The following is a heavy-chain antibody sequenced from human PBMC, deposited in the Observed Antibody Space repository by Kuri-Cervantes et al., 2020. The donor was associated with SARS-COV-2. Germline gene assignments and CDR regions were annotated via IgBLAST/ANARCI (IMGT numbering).Heavy chain of an antibody. V-gene: IGHV1-18*01. D-gene: IGHD1-26*01. J-gene: IGHJ5*02. CDR3: SRGSKASYSGSSWFDP. CDR1: GYTFTSYG. CDR2: ISAYNVNT. Sequence: ASVNVSCKASGYTFTSYGISLVRQAPGQGLEWMGWISAYNVNTNYAQKLQGRVTMTTVTTTSTAYMELRSLRSDDPAVYYVSRGSKASYSGSSWFDPWGQGTLVTVSS.